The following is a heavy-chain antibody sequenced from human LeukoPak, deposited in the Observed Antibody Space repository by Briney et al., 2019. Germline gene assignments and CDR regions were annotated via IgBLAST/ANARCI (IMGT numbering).Heavy chain of an antibody. Sequence: PSETLSLTCTVSGGSISSSSYYWGWIRQPPGKGLEWIGRIYTSGSTNYNPSLKSRVTISVDTSKNQFSLKLSSVTAADTAVYYCARDLSGYDWPTFDYWGQGTLVTVSS. CDR1: GGSISSSSYY. D-gene: IGHD5-12*01. J-gene: IGHJ4*02. CDR2: IYTSGST. CDR3: ARDLSGYDWPTFDY. V-gene: IGHV4-61*02.